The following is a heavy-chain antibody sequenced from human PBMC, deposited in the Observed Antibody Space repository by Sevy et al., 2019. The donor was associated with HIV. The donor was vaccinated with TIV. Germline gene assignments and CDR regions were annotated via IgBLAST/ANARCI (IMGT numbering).Heavy chain of an antibody. V-gene: IGHV3-49*04. D-gene: IGHD3-10*01. CDR2: IRSKIYGETT. CDR1: GFTFGDYA. Sequence: GGSLRLSCTASGFTFGDYAMSWVRQAPGKGLEWVGFIRSKIYGETTEYAASVKGRITISRDDLKSIAYLQMNSLKTEDTVVYYCTRVRGTISPSYYFDMDVWGQGTTVTVSS. CDR3: TRVRGTISPSYYFDMDV. J-gene: IGHJ6*02.